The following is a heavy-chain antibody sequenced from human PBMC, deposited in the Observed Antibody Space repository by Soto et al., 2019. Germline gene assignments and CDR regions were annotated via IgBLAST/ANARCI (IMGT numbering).Heavy chain of an antibody. CDR1: GGPFRGYY. CDR2: INHSGST. CDR3: ARGGRMTGTTALLDY. J-gene: IGHJ4*02. D-gene: IGHD1-7*01. Sequence: PSETLSLTCAVYGGPFRGYYWSWVRQPPGKGLEWIGEINHSGSTNYNPSLKSRVTISVDTSKNQCSLNLSSVTAADTAVYYCARGGRMTGTTALLDYWGQRTLVTVSS. V-gene: IGHV4-34*01.